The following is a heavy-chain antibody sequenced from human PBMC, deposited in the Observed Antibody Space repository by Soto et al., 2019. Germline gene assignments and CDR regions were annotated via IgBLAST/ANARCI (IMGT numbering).Heavy chain of an antibody. CDR3: ARDRVLLWFGELSNYGMDV. V-gene: IGHV4-61*01. CDR2: IYYSGST. D-gene: IGHD3-10*01. Sequence: PSETLSLTCTVPGGSVSSGSYYWSWIRQPPWKGLEWIGYIYYSGSTNYNPSLKSRVTISVDTSKNQFSLKLSSVTAADTAVYYCARDRVLLWFGELSNYGMDVWGQGXTVTVYS. J-gene: IGHJ6*02. CDR1: GGSVSSGSYY.